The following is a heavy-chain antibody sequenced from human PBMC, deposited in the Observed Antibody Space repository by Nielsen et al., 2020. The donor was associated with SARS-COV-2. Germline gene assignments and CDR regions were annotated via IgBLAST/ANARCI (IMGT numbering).Heavy chain of an antibody. V-gene: IGHV4-59*08. Sequence: GSLRLSCTVSGGSISSYYWSWIRQPPGKGLECIGYIHYSGSTNNNPSLKSRVTISVDTSKNQFSLNLSSVTAADTAVYYCARLDTAMVYFDYWGQGTLVTVSS. CDR3: ARLDTAMVYFDY. D-gene: IGHD5-18*01. CDR1: GGSISSYY. CDR2: IHYSGST. J-gene: IGHJ4*02.